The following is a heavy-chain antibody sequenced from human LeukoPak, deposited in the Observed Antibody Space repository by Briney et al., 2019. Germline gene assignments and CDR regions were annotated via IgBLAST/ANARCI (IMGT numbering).Heavy chain of an antibody. CDR1: GFTFSSYA. V-gene: IGHV3-23*01. J-gene: IGHJ4*02. CDR2: ISGSGGST. CDR3: AKEYTGSSWYDVDY. D-gene: IGHD6-13*01. Sequence: HPGGSLRLSCAASGFTFSSYAMSWVRQAPGKGLEWVSAISGSGGSTYYADSVKGRFTISRDNSKNTLYLQMNSLRAEDTAVYYCAKEYTGSSWYDVDYWGQGTLVTVSS.